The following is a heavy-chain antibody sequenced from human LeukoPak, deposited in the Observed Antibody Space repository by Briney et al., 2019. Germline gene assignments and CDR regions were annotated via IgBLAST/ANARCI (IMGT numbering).Heavy chain of an antibody. CDR3: ARDQAMVRGTVGY. CDR2: ISAYNGNT. J-gene: IGHJ4*02. CDR1: GYTFTSYG. D-gene: IGHD3-10*01. Sequence: ASVKVSCKASGYTFTSYGISSGRQAPGQGLEGMGWISAYNGNTNYAQKLPGRVTMTTDTSTRKAYMELRSLRSDDTAVSYCARDQAMVRGTVGYWGEGTLVTVSS. V-gene: IGHV1-18*01.